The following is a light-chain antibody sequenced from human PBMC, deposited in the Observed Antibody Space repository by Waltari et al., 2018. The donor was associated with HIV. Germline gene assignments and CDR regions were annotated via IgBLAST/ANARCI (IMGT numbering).Light chain of an antibody. CDR2: AAS. V-gene: IGKV1-39*01. CDR1: HNINTL. CDR3: LQSYSGALT. Sequence: DIQMTQSPSSLSASVEDRVTITCRASHNINTLLNWYQQKPGKPPKLLIYAASSLQSGVPSRFSGSGSGTDFSLTISGLQLDDFATYFCLQSYSGALTFGPGTKVEIK. J-gene: IGKJ3*01.